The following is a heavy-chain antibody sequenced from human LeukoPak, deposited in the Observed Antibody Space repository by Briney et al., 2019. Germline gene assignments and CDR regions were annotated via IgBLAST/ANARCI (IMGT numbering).Heavy chain of an antibody. CDR3: ARFVIVPGNWFDP. D-gene: IGHD3-22*01. J-gene: IGHJ5*02. CDR1: GGSISSDY. CDR2: VYNSGSS. Sequence: SETLSLTCTVSGGSISSDYWSWIRQPPGRGLEWIGYVYNSGSSSNYNPSLKSRVTISVDTSKNQFSLKLTSVSAADTALYYCARFVIVPGNWFDPWGQGTLVTVSS. V-gene: IGHV4-59*01.